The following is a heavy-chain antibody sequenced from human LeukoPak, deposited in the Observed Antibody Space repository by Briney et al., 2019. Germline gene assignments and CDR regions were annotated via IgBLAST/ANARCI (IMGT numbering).Heavy chain of an antibody. J-gene: IGHJ4*02. CDR3: ARVFRRDGYFDF. D-gene: IGHD2-15*01. Sequence: SETLSLTCTVSGGSITTYYWSWIRRPPGKGLEWIGYMFHRGSTNYNPSLKSRVTISMYTSKNQFSLKLSSVTAADTAVYYCARVFRRDGYFDFWGQGTLVTVSS. CDR1: GGSITTYY. V-gene: IGHV4-59*01. CDR2: MFHRGST.